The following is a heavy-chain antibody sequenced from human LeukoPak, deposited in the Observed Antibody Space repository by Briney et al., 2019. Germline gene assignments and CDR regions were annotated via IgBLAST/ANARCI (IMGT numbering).Heavy chain of an antibody. CDR3: SRDPRNLDY. V-gene: IGHV3-30*02. CDR1: AFIFSTYD. J-gene: IGHJ4*02. CDR2: IRSDASNK. Sequence: PGGSLRLSCVASAFIFSTYDMHWVRQAPGKGLEWVAFIRSDASNKYYADSVKGRITISRDNSKNTLYLQMNSLRAEDTAVYYCSRDPRNLDYWGQGTLVTVSS. D-gene: IGHD1-14*01.